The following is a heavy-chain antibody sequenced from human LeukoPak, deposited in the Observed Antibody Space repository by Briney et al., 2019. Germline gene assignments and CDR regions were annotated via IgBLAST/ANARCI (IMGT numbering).Heavy chain of an antibody. D-gene: IGHD6-13*01. CDR3: ARHAPYSSSQYYYYYMDV. CDR1: GGSISSSSYY. V-gene: IGHV4-39*01. J-gene: IGHJ6*03. CDR2: IYCSGST. Sequence: PSETLCLTCTVSGGSISSSSYYWGWIRQPPGKGLEWIGRIYCSGSTYYNPSLKGRVTISVDTSKNQFSLKLSSVTAADTAVYYCARHAPYSSSQYYYYYMDVWGKGTTVTISS.